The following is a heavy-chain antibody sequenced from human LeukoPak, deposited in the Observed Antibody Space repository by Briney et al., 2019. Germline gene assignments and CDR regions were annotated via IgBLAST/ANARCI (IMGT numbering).Heavy chain of an antibody. CDR1: GYIFTSYW. D-gene: IGHD2-2*01. CDR2: IYPGDSDT. V-gene: IGHV5-51*01. J-gene: IGHJ3*02. CDR3: ARPERCGSTSCYAGDAFDI. Sequence: GESLKISCKGSGYIFTSYWIGWVRQMPGKGLEWMGIIYPGDSDTRYSPSFQGQVTISADKSISTAYLQWSSLKASDTAMYYCARPERCGSTSCYAGDAFDIWGQGTMVTVSS.